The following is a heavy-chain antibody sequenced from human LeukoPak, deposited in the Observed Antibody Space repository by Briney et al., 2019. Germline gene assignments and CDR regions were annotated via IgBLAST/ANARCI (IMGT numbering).Heavy chain of an antibody. Sequence: PGGSLRLSCAASGFSFNDFAMTWVRQAPGKGLEWVSTIADAGTYYADSVKGRCIISRDNSKNMLYLQLNSLRPDDTAMYYCARNLGPFDVRGHGTMVTVSS. CDR2: IADAGT. V-gene: IGHV3-23*01. J-gene: IGHJ3*01. CDR3: ARNLGPFDV. D-gene: IGHD3-16*01. CDR1: GFSFNDFA.